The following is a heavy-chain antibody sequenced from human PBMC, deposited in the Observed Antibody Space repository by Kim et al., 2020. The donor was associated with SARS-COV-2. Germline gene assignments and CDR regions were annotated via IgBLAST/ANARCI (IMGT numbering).Heavy chain of an antibody. V-gene: IGHV3-23*01. J-gene: IGHJ4*02. CDR2: ISGSGGST. CDR3: AKVRGIVATRRLSHFDY. D-gene: IGHD5-12*01. Sequence: GGSLRLSCAASGFTFSSYAMSWVRQAPGKGLEWVSAISGSGGSTYYADSVKGRFTISRDNSKNTLYLQMNSLRAEDTAVYYCAKVRGIVATRRLSHFDYWGQGTLVTVSS. CDR1: GFTFSSYA.